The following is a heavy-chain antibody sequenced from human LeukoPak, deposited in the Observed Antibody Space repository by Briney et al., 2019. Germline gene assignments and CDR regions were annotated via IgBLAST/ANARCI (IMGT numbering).Heavy chain of an antibody. Sequence: GESLKISCKGSGYSFTSYWIGWVRQMPGKGLEWIGIIYPGDSDTRYSPSFQGQVTISADKSISTAYQQWSSLKASDTSMYYCARGPGTMMDGVDYWGQGTLVTVSS. CDR2: IYPGDSDT. CDR1: GYSFTSYW. D-gene: IGHD3-22*01. V-gene: IGHV5-51*01. J-gene: IGHJ4*02. CDR3: ARGPGTMMDGVDY.